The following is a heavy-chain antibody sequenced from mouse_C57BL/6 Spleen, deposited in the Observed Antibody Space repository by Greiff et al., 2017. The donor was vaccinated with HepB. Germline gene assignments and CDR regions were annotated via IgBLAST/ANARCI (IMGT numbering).Heavy chain of an antibody. J-gene: IGHJ4*01. D-gene: IGHD1-1*01. CDR2: IDPENGDT. CDR1: GFNIKDDY. CDR3: TTFYYGNAMDY. V-gene: IGHV14-4*01. Sequence: DVKLVESGAELVRPGASVKLSCTASGFNIKDDYMHWVKQRPEQGLEWIGWIDPENGDTEYASKFQGKATITADTSSNTAYLQLSSLTSEDTAVYYCTTFYYGNAMDYWGQGTSVTVSS.